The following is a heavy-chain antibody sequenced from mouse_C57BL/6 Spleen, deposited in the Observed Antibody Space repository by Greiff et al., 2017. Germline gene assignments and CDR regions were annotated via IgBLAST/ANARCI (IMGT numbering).Heavy chain of an antibody. D-gene: IGHD1-1*01. V-gene: IGHV1-53*01. J-gene: IGHJ4*01. CDR1: GYTFTSYW. CDR2: INPSNGGT. Sequence: QVQLQQSGTELVKPGASVKLSCKASGYTFTSYWMHWVKQRPGQGLEWIGNINPSNGGTTYNEKFKSKATLTVDKYSSTAYMQLSSLTSEDSEVYYCARGDTTVVAYYAMDYWGQGTSVTVAS. CDR3: ARGDTTVVAYYAMDY.